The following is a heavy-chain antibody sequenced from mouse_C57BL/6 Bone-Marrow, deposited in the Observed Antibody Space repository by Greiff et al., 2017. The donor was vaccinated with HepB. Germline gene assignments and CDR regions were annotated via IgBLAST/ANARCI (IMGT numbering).Heavy chain of an antibody. Sequence: VHVKQSGPELVKPGASVKISCKASGYSFTDYNMNWVKQSNGKSLEWIGVINPNYGTTSYNQKFKGKATVTVDQSSSTAYMQLNSLTSEDSAVYYCASAGYYGSSLWFAYWGQGTLVTVSA. J-gene: IGHJ3*01. CDR1: GYSFTDYN. CDR2: INPNYGTT. CDR3: ASAGYYGSSLWFAY. V-gene: IGHV1-39*01. D-gene: IGHD1-1*01.